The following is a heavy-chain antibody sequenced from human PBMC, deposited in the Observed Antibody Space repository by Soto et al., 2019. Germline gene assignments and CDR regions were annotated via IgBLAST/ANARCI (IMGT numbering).Heavy chain of an antibody. CDR2: INPNSGGT. CDR1: GYTFTGYY. D-gene: IGHD6-13*01. V-gene: IGHV1-2*02. J-gene: IGHJ4*02. CDR3: ARDLAAAAY. Sequence: GASVKVSCKASGYTFTGYYMHWVRQAPGQGLEWMGWINPNSGGTNYAQKFQGRVTVTRDTSTSTVYLELSSLRSDDTAVYYCARDLAAAAYWGQGTLVTVSS.